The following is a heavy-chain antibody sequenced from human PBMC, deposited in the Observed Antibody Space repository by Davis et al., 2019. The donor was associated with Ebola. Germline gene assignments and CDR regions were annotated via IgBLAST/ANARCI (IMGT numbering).Heavy chain of an antibody. D-gene: IGHD3-10*01. V-gene: IGHV1-2*06. J-gene: IGHJ4*02. CDR3: ARLSFGEVGFDY. Sequence: ASVKVSCKASGYSFTGYYIHWVRQAPGQGLEWMGRINPYSGGTNYAQKFQGRVTMTRDTAISTAYMELSRLRSDDTAVYYCARLSFGEVGFDYWGQGTLVTVSS. CDR2: INPYSGGT. CDR1: GYSFTGYY.